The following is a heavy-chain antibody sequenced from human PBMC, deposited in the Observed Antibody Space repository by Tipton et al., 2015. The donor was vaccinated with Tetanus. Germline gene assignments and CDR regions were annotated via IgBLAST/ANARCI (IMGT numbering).Heavy chain of an antibody. CDR3: ARSVSAAANIPSYYYYGMDV. CDR2: IYTSGST. V-gene: IGHV4-4*07. J-gene: IGHJ6*02. CDR1: GGSISSYY. Sequence: TLSLTCTVSGGSISSYYWSWIRQPAGKGLEWIGRIYTSGSTNYNPSLKSRVTMSVDTSKNQFSLKLSSVTAADTAVYYCARSVSAAANIPSYYYYGMDVWGQGTTVTVSS. D-gene: IGHD2-2*01.